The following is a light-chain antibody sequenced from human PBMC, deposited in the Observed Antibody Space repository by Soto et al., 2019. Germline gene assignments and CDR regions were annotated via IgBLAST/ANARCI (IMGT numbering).Light chain of an antibody. CDR2: GAS. Sequence: EIGLTQSPGTLSLSPGDRATLSCRASQSISPNYLAWYQQKPGQAPRPLIYGASSRATGIPDRFSGSGSGTDFTLTISRLEPEDFAVYYCQQYGSSPRTFGQGTKVDI. CDR1: QSISPNY. J-gene: IGKJ1*01. V-gene: IGKV3-20*01. CDR3: QQYGSSPRT.